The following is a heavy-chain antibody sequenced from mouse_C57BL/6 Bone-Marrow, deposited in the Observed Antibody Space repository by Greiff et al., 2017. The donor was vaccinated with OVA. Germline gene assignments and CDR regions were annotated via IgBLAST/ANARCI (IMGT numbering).Heavy chain of an antibody. V-gene: IGHV1-72*01. CDR1: GYTFTSYW. D-gene: IGHD1-1*01. CDR2: IAHNGGGA. CDR3: ARRKVLRSDAMDY. J-gene: IGHJ4*01. Sequence: VQLKQPGAELVKPGASVKLSCKASGYTFTSYWMHWVKQRPGRGLEWIGRIAHNGGGAKYNEKFKSKATLTVDKPSRTDYMQLSSLPSEDSAVYYGARRKVLRSDAMDYWGKGASVTVSS.